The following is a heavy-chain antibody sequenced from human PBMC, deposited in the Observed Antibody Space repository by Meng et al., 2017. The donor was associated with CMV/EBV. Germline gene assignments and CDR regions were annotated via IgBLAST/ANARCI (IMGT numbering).Heavy chain of an antibody. CDR2: TSYDESTK. CDR1: GFTFSAYA. CDR3: ARPHVDYRHTPSSDQRLFDC. V-gene: IGHV3-30-3*01. Sequence: GGSLRLSCAASGFTFSAYAMHWVRQAPGKGLEWVAVTSYDESTKYYIDSVKGRFTISRDDSKNTLYLQMNSLRLEDTAVYYRARPHVDYRHTPSSDQRLFDCWGQGTLVTVSS. D-gene: IGHD4-11*01. J-gene: IGHJ4*02.